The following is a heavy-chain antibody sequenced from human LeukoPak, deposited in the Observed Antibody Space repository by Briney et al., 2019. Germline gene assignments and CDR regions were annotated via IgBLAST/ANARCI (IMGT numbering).Heavy chain of an antibody. CDR1: GGSISSSSYY. CDR2: IYYSGTT. J-gene: IGHJ5*02. V-gene: IGHV4-39*07. Sequence: SETLSLTCTVSGGSISSSSYYWGWIRQPPGKGLEWIGSIYYSGTTYCNPSLKSRATISVDTSKNQFSLKLSSVTAADTAVYYCVRGRYSSGWYKDKNWFDPWGQGTPVTVSS. CDR3: VRGRYSSGWYKDKNWFDP. D-gene: IGHD6-19*01.